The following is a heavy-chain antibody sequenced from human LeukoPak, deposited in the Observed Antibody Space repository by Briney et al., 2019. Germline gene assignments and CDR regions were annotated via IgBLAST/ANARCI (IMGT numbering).Heavy chain of an antibody. CDR1: GGSFSGYS. Sequence: SETLSLTCAAYGGSFSGYSWSWIRQPPGKGLEWIGEINHSGSTNYNPSLKSRVTISVDTSKNQFSLKLSSVTAADTAVYYCARMDYDFWSGPSYYFDYWGQGTLVTVSS. CDR3: ARMDYDFWSGPSYYFDY. CDR2: INHSGST. D-gene: IGHD3-3*01. V-gene: IGHV4-34*01. J-gene: IGHJ4*02.